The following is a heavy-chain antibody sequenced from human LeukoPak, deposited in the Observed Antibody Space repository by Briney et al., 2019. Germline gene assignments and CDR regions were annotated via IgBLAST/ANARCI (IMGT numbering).Heavy chain of an antibody. CDR2: INHSGST. J-gene: IGHJ4*02. V-gene: IGHV4-34*01. Sequence: SETLSLTCAVYGGSFSGYYWSWIRQPPGKGLEWIGEINHSGSTNYNPSLKSRVTISVDTSKNQFSLKLSSVTAADTAVYYCASLTAVYSNYGYWGQGTLDTVSS. D-gene: IGHD4-4*01. CDR3: ASLTAVYSNYGY. CDR1: GGSFSGYY.